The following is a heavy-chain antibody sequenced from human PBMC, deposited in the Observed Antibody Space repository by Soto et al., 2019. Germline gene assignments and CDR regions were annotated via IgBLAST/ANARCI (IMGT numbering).Heavy chain of an antibody. CDR3: ARDLMSYPYYNGPSWYFDL. J-gene: IGHJ2*01. V-gene: IGHV3-33*01. CDR2: IWYDGSNK. CDR1: GFTFSSYG. D-gene: IGHD3-10*01. Sequence: QVQLVESGGGVVQPGRSLRLSCAASGFTFSSYGMHWVRQAPGKGLEWVAVIWYDGSNKNYADSVKGRFTISRDNSKNTLFLQMNSLRAEDTAVYYCARDLMSYPYYNGPSWYFDLWGRDTLVTVTS.